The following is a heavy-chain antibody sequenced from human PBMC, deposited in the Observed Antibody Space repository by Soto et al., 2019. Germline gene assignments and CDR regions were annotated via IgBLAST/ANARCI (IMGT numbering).Heavy chain of an antibody. CDR1: GGPLSSGSYY. CDR3: ARAASPYFDPSSSFHP. Sequence: SETLYLTCTVSGGPLSSGSYYLRWIRQSTGQGLEWIGYIYYSGTTKYNPSLKSRVSISVDTSKNEFSLRLTSLSAADTAVYYCARAASPYFDPSSSFHPCGQATLATASS. CDR2: IYYSGTT. D-gene: IGHD3-9*01. J-gene: IGHJ5*02. V-gene: IGHV4-61*01.